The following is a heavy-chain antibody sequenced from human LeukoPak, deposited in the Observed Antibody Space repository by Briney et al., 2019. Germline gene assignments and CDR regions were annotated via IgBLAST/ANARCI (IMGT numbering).Heavy chain of an antibody. J-gene: IGHJ4*02. Sequence: SEALSLTCTVSGGSISSSSYYWGWIRRPPGKGLEWIGSIYYSGSTYYNPSLKSRVTISVDTSKNQFSLKLSSVTAADTAVYYCARDRTPYGGSPIDYWGQGTLVTVSS. CDR3: ARDRTPYGGSPIDY. CDR1: GGSISSSSYY. D-gene: IGHD4-23*01. CDR2: IYYSGST. V-gene: IGHV4-39*07.